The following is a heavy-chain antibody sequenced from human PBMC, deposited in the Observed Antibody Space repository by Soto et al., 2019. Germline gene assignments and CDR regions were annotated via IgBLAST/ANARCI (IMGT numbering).Heavy chain of an antibody. CDR2: ISAYNGNT. J-gene: IGHJ4*02. Sequence: QVQLVQSGAEVKKPGASVKVSCKASGYTFTSYGISWVRQAPGQGLEWMGWISAYNGNTNYAQKLQGRVTMTTDTSXSXXYMELRSLRSDDTAVYYCARASCSGGSCYSYYFDSWGQGTLVTVSS. V-gene: IGHV1-18*01. D-gene: IGHD2-15*01. CDR3: ARASCSGGSCYSYYFDS. CDR1: GYTFTSYG.